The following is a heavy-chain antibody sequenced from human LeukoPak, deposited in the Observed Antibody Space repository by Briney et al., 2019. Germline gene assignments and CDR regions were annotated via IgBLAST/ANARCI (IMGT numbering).Heavy chain of an antibody. CDR1: GGSTSSSY. V-gene: IGHV4-59*01. J-gene: IGHJ4*02. D-gene: IGHD5-12*01. CDR2: IYYSGST. Sequence: SETLSLTCTVSGGSTSSSYWSWIRQPPGKGLEWIGYIYYSGSTNYNPSLKSRVTISVDTSKNQFSLKLSSVTAADTAVYYCARYKFSGYDPLFDYWGQGTLVTVSS. CDR3: ARYKFSGYDPLFDY.